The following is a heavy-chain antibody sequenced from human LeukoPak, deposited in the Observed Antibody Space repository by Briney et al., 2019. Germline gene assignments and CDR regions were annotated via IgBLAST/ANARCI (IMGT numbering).Heavy chain of an antibody. CDR1: GGSTSSSNYY. Sequence: SETLSLTCTVSGGSTSSSNYYWGWIRQPPGKGLEWIGGIHYSGNTYNNPSPKSRVTISIDTSKNQFSLKLSSVTAADTAVYYCARLGAGPTYYDFWSGYSSFYFDYWGQGTLVTVSS. J-gene: IGHJ4*02. D-gene: IGHD3-3*01. CDR2: IHYSGNT. CDR3: ARLGAGPTYYDFWSGYSSFYFDY. V-gene: IGHV4-39*01.